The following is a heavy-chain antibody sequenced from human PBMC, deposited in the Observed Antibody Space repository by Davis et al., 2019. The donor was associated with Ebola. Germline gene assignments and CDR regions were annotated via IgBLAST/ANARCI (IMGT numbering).Heavy chain of an antibody. CDR2: IYSSGTT. D-gene: IGHD6-13*01. CDR3: ARHSPGVTATGTEYFDN. Sequence: SETLSLTCTVSGGSISSSSYYWGWIRQPPGQGLEWIGSIYSSGTTPYNPSLKSRVTISVDTSKNQISLKLRSVTAADPAVYYCARHSPGVTATGTEYFDNWGQGTLVTVSS. V-gene: IGHV4-39*01. J-gene: IGHJ4*02. CDR1: GGSISSSSYY.